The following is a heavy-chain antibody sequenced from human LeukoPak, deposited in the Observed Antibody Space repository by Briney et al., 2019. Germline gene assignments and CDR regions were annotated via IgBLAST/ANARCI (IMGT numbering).Heavy chain of an antibody. Sequence: GGSLRLSCAASGFTFSSYSMNWVRQAPGKGLEWVSSISSSSSYIYYADSVKGRCTISRDNAKNSLYLQMNSLRVEDTAVYYCARVKSAAAGSFDYWGQGTLVTVSS. V-gene: IGHV3-21*01. CDR3: ARVKSAAAGSFDY. J-gene: IGHJ4*02. CDR1: GFTFSSYS. D-gene: IGHD6-13*01. CDR2: ISSSSSYI.